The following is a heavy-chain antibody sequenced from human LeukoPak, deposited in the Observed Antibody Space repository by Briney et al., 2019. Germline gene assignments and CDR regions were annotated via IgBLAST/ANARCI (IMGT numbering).Heavy chain of an antibody. J-gene: IGHJ4*02. CDR3: AKTRRSGTVYGDFDH. D-gene: IGHD1-26*01. CDR1: GFNFADYD. CDR2: IHRDGRTA. Sequence: SGGSLRLSCAASGFNFADYDMHWVRQAPGKALEWVALIHRDGRTAYYADSVKGRFAISRDNSRTSLYLQMNSLRSEDTALYHCAKTRRSGTVYGDFDHWGQGTQVTVSS. V-gene: IGHV3-43*02.